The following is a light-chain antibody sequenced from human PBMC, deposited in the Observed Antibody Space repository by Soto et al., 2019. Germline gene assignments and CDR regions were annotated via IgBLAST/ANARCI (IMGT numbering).Light chain of an antibody. CDR1: QSVLSSSDNKNY. Sequence: DIVMTQSPDSLAVSLGERATINCKSSQSVLSSSDNKNYLSWYQQKPGQPPKLLIYWASTQESGVPDRFSGSGSGTDFTLTISSLQAEDVAIYYCHQDKSTPFSFGPGTRVDVK. J-gene: IGKJ3*01. CDR2: WAS. CDR3: HQDKSTPFS. V-gene: IGKV4-1*01.